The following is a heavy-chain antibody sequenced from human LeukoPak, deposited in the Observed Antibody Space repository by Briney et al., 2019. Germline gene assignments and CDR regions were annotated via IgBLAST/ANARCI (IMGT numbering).Heavy chain of an antibody. D-gene: IGHD6-25*01. CDR1: GGSFSGYY. Sequence: PSETLSLTCAVYGGSFSGYYWSWIRQPPGKGLEWIGEINHSGSTNYNPSLKSRVTISVDTSKNQFSLKLSSVTAADTAVYYCARDRGYRVFDIWGQGTMVTVSS. V-gene: IGHV4-34*01. J-gene: IGHJ3*02. CDR3: ARDRGYRVFDI. CDR2: INHSGST.